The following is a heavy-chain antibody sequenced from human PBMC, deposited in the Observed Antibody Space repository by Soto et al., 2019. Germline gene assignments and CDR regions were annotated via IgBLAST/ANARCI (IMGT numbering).Heavy chain of an antibody. D-gene: IGHD6-19*01. Sequence: GASVKVSCKASGYTFTSYTISWVRQAPGQGLEWMGRIIPILGIANYAQKFQGRVTITADKSTSTAYMELSSLRSEDTAVYYCAITTAPYSSGVPDYWGQGTLVTVSS. V-gene: IGHV1-69*02. J-gene: IGHJ4*02. CDR3: AITTAPYSSGVPDY. CDR1: GYTFTSYT. CDR2: IIPILGIA.